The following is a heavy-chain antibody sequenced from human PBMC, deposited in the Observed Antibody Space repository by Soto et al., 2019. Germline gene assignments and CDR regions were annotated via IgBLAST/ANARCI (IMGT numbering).Heavy chain of an antibody. CDR1: GFTFSSYA. CDR2: ISYDGSNK. J-gene: IGHJ4*02. CDR3: ARDGPKVIRWELPPY. D-gene: IGHD1-26*01. V-gene: IGHV3-30-3*01. Sequence: QVQLVESGGGVVQPGRSLRLSCAASGFTFSSYAMHWVRQAPGKGLEWVAVISYDGSNKYYADSVKGRFTISRDNSKNTLYLQMNSLRAEDTAVYYCARDGPKVIRWELPPYWGKGTLVTVSS.